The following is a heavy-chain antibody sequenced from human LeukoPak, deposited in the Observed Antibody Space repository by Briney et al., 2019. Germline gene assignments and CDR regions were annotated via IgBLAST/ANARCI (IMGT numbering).Heavy chain of an antibody. Sequence: GGSLRLSCTASGFTFGDYAMSWFRQAPGKGLEWVGFIRSKAYGGTTEYAASVKGRFTISRDDSKSIAYLQMNSLKTEDTAVYYCTRAGSTFGGVIALPDYWGQGTLVTVSS. J-gene: IGHJ4*02. V-gene: IGHV3-49*03. D-gene: IGHD3-16*02. CDR3: TRAGSTFGGVIALPDY. CDR2: IRSKAYGGTT. CDR1: GFTFGDYA.